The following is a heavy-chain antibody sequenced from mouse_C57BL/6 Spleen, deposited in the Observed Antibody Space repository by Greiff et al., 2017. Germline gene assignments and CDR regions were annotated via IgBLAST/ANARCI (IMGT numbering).Heavy chain of an antibody. CDR3: ARGEVFAY. CDR2: IYPGDGDT. V-gene: IGHV1-80*01. Sequence: VQLQQSGAELVKPGASVKISCKASGYAFSSYWMTWVKQRPGKGLEWIGQIYPGDGDTNYNGKFKGKATLTADKSSSTAYMQLSSLTSEDSAVYSWARGEVFAYWGQGTLVTVSA. CDR1: GYAFSSYW. J-gene: IGHJ3*01.